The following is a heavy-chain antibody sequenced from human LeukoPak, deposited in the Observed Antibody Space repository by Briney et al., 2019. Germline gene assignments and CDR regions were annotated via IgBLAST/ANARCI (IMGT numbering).Heavy chain of an antibody. CDR3: ARDLPGRGGYFDL. CDR1: GGSISSGGYY. CDR2: IYNSGST. Sequence: SETLSLTCTVSGGSISSGGYYWSWIRQHPGKGLEWIGNIYNSGSTYYNPSLESRVSMSVDTSKNQFSLELSSVTAADTAVYYCARDLPGRGGYFDLWGRGSLVTVSS. D-gene: IGHD1-26*01. J-gene: IGHJ2*01. V-gene: IGHV4-31*03.